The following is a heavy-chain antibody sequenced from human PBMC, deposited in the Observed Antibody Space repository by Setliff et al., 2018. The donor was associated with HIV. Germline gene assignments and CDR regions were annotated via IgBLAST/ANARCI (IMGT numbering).Heavy chain of an antibody. V-gene: IGHV3-11*04. CDR1: GFSFSAYY. CDR2: ISSPSTI. J-gene: IGHJ5*01. D-gene: IGHD1-26*01. CDR3: ASESGSYHWFES. Sequence: GGSLRLSCTASGFSFSAYYMGWVRQSQGKGLEWIAYISSPSTIYYADSVKGRFTISRDHAKNSLYLQMNSLRAEDTAVYYCASESGSYHWFESWGQGTLVTVSS.